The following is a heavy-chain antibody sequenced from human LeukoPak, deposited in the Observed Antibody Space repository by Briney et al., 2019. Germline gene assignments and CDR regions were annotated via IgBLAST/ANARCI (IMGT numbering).Heavy chain of an antibody. CDR1: GFTFGDYG. J-gene: IGHJ4*02. CDR3: AKAVPATNYFDL. Sequence: QPGRSLRLSCAASGFTFGDYGMHWVRQVPGKGLEWVSDISWNSVEKRYAGPVRGRFTISRDNAKNSLYLQMSRLTPDDTALYYCAKAVPATNYFDLWGQGTLVTVSS. D-gene: IGHD1-26*01. CDR2: ISWNSVEK. V-gene: IGHV3-9*01.